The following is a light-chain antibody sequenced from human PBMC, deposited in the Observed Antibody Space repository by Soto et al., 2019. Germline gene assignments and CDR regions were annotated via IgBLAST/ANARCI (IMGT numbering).Light chain of an antibody. J-gene: IGKJ5*01. CDR3: QKYNSALSIT. Sequence: DIQMTQSPSSLSASVGDRVTITCRASQGISNYLAWYQHKAGKVPKLLIYAASTLQSGVPSRFSGSGSGTDFTLTISSLQPEDVATYYCQKYNSALSITFGQGTRLEI. CDR2: AAS. V-gene: IGKV1-27*01. CDR1: QGISNY.